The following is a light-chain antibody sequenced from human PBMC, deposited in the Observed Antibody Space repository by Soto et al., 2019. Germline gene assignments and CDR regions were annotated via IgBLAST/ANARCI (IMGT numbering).Light chain of an antibody. J-gene: IGLJ2*01. CDR2: EGS. CDR1: SSDVGSYNL. V-gene: IGLV2-23*01. Sequence: QSALTQPASVSGSPGQSITISCTGTSSDVGSYNLVSWYQQHPGKAPKLMIYEGSKRPSGVSNRFSGSKSGNTASLTISGLQAEDEADYYGCSYAGSNVVFGGGTKLTV. CDR3: CSYAGSNVV.